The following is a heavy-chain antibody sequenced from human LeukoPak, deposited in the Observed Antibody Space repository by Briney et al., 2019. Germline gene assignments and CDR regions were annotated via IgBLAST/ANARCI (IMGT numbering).Heavy chain of an antibody. CDR1: GFTFRNYA. CDR3: AKPLFSGSYLRGGFDY. J-gene: IGHJ4*02. V-gene: IGHV3-23*01. CDR2: ISESDSST. D-gene: IGHD1-26*01. Sequence: GGSLRLSCAASGFTFRNYAMIWVRQAPGKGLEWVSCISESDSSTYYADSLKGRFTISRDISKNTLYLQMHTLSAEDTPVYYCAKPLFSGSYLRGGFDYWGQGTLVTVSS.